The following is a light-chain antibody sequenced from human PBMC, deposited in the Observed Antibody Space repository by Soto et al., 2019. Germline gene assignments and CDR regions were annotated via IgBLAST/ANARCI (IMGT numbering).Light chain of an antibody. Sequence: QSVLTQPPSVSAAPGQKVTISCSGSSSNIGGNSVSWYQQLPGTAPKLLIYDDNKRPSGIPDRFSGSKSGTSATLGITGFQTGDAADYYCGSWDSSLSAYVFGTGTKVTV. J-gene: IGLJ1*01. CDR1: SSNIGGNS. V-gene: IGLV1-51*01. CDR2: DDN. CDR3: GSWDSSLSAYV.